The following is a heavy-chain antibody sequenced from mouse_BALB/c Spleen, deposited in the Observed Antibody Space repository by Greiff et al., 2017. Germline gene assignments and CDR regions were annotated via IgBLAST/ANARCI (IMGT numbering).Heavy chain of an antibody. Sequence: EVKLVESGGGLVKPGGSLKLSCAASGFTFSSYAMSWVRQTPEKRLEWVASISSGGSTYYPDSVKGRFTISRDNARNILYLQMSSLRSEDTAMYYCAREGYGSSYPHYWGQGTTLTVSS. J-gene: IGHJ2*01. CDR2: ISSGGST. D-gene: IGHD1-1*01. CDR3: AREGYGSSYPHY. V-gene: IGHV5-6-5*01. CDR1: GFTFSSYA.